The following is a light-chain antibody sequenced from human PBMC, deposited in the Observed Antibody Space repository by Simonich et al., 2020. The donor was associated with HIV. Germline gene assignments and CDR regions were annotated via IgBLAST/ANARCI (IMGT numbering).Light chain of an antibody. V-gene: IGKV1-33*01. CDR2: GAS. CDR3: QQYDNLPWT. J-gene: IGKJ1*01. CDR1: QDITNY. Sequence: DIQMTQSPSSLPASVGDRVTITCQASQDITNYLNWYQQKPGKAPKLLIYGASNLETGVPSRFNGTGCGTVFTFTINSLQPEDIATYYCQQYDNLPWTFGRGTKVEIK.